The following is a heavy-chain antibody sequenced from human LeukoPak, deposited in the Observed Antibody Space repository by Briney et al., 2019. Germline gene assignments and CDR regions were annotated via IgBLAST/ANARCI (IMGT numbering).Heavy chain of an antibody. Sequence: ASVKVSCKASGYTFTSYYMHWVRQAPGQGLEWMGIINPSGGSTSYAQEFQGRVTMTRDTSTSTVYMELSSLRSEDTAVYYCARDPRIAVAGRRAFDIWGQGAMVTVSS. V-gene: IGHV1-46*01. CDR2: INPSGGST. CDR1: GYTFTSYY. D-gene: IGHD6-19*01. CDR3: ARDPRIAVAGRRAFDI. J-gene: IGHJ3*02.